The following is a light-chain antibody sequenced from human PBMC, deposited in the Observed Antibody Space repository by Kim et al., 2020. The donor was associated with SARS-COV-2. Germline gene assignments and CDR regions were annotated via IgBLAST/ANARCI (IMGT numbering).Light chain of an antibody. J-gene: IGKJ2*01. V-gene: IGKV1-5*01. CDR3: QQYSSYSYT. Sequence: IQMNQSPTTLSASVGDRVTITCRASQNIDSWLAWYQQKPGKAPKYLIYDATTLKSGVPSRFSGRGSGTQFTLTITSLQPDDFATYYCQQYSSYSYTFGQGTKLEI. CDR1: QNIDSW. CDR2: DAT.